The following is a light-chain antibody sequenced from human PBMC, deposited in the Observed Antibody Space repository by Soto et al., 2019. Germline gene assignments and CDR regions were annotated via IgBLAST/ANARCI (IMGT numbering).Light chain of an antibody. V-gene: IGLV2-14*01. CDR2: DVS. CDR3: SSYTSSITYV. J-gene: IGLJ1*01. CDR1: SSDVGGYNS. Sequence: QSALTQPASVSGSPGQSITISCTGTSSDVGGYNSVSWYQQHPGKAPKLMIFDVSNRPSGVSNRFSGSKSGNTASLTISGLQAEDRADYYCSSYTSSITYVFGTGTKLTVL.